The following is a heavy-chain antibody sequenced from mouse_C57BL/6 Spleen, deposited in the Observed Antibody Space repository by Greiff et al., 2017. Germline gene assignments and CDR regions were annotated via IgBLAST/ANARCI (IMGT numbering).Heavy chain of an antibody. J-gene: IGHJ2*01. CDR3: ARTPPYYYGHFDY. CDR2: INPSYGGT. CDR1: GYTFTSYW. V-gene: IGHV1-53*01. Sequence: QVQLQQSGTELVKPGASVKLSCKASGYTFTSYWMHWVKQRPGQGLEWIGNINPSYGGTNYNEKFKSKATLTVDKSSSTAYMQLSSLTSEDSAVYYCARTPPYYYGHFDYWGQGTTLTVSS. D-gene: IGHD1-1*01.